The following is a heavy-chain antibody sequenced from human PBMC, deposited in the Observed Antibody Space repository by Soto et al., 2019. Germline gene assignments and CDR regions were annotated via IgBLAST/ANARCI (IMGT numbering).Heavy chain of an antibody. CDR2: IKQDGSEK. Sequence: PGGSLRLSCAASGFTFSSYWMSWVRQAPGKGLEWVANIKQDGSEKYYVDSVKGRFTISRDNAKNSLYLQMNSLRAEDTAVYYCTTDGYLQYFDYWGQGTLVTVSS. V-gene: IGHV3-7*01. D-gene: IGHD3-22*01. CDR1: GFTFSSYW. J-gene: IGHJ4*02. CDR3: TTDGYLQYFDY.